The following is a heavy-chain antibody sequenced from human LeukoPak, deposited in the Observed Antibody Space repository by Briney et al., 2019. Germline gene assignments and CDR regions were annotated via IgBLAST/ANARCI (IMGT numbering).Heavy chain of an antibody. V-gene: IGHV4-4*07. D-gene: IGHD3-9*01. CDR3: ARDFADMLTGYYTFAMDV. CDR2: IYTSGST. J-gene: IGHJ6*02. CDR1: GGSFNSYY. Sequence: PSETLSLTCTVSGGSFNSYYWSWIRQPAGKGLEWIGRIYTSGSTNFNTSLKSRVTMSVDTSKKQFSLKLSSVTAADTAVYYCARDFADMLTGYYTFAMDVWGQGTTVTVSS.